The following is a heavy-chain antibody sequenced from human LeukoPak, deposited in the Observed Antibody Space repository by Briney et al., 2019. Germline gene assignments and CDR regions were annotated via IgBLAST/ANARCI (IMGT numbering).Heavy chain of an antibody. CDR2: IAVYNANT. D-gene: IGHD2-21*01. CDR1: GYTFSNYG. J-gene: IGHJ4*02. Sequence: DSVKVSCKASGYTFSNYGISWVRQAPGQGLEWMGWIAVYNANTNYAQNLQDRVTMTTDTATSTAYMELRSLRSDDTAMYYCARDFAGLFDYWGQGTLVTVSS. V-gene: IGHV1-18*01. CDR3: ARDFAGLFDY.